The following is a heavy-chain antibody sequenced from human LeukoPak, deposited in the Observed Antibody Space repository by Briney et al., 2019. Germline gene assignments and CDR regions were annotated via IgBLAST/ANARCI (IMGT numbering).Heavy chain of an antibody. V-gene: IGHV3-20*04. D-gene: IGHD3-16*01. Sequence: GGSLTLSCAASGFTFDDYGMSWVPQAPGKGREWVSGINWNGGSTGYADSVKGRFTISRDNAKNSLYLKMNSLRAEDTALYYCAPLRGGVDYWGEGTLVTVSS. CDR3: APLRGGVDY. J-gene: IGHJ4*02. CDR2: INWNGGST. CDR1: GFTFDDYG.